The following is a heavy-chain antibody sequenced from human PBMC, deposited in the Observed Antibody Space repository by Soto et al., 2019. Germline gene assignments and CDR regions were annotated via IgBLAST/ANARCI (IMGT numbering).Heavy chain of an antibody. D-gene: IGHD2-15*01. CDR1: GYTFTSYY. J-gene: IGHJ6*03. CDR2: INPSGGST. Sequence: ASVKVSCKASGYTFTSYYMHWVRQAPGQGLEWMGIINPSGGSTSYAQKFQGRVTMTRDTSTSTVYMELSSLRSEDTAVYYCARDLLIYPVVAATSRQVPYYYYMDVWGKGTTVTVS. CDR3: ARDLLIYPVVAATSRQVPYYYYMDV. V-gene: IGHV1-46*03.